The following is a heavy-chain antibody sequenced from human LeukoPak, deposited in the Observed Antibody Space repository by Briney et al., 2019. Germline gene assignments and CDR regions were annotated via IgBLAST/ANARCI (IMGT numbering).Heavy chain of an antibody. CDR2: ISYSGST. D-gene: IGHD5-12*01. CDR3: ARGGSGHDHINDY. J-gene: IGHJ4*02. CDR1: GGSISSSSYY. Sequence: PSETLSLTCTVSGGSISSSSYYWGWIRQPPGKGLEWIGYISYSGSTTYNPSLKSRVTMSEDTSKNQFSLTLTSVTAADTAVYYCARGGSGHDHINDYWGQGILVTVSS. V-gene: IGHV4-61*05.